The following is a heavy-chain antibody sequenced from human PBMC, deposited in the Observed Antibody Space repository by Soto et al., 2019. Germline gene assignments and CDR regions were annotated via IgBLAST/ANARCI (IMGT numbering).Heavy chain of an antibody. D-gene: IGHD3-22*01. V-gene: IGHV1-18*01. J-gene: IGHJ3*02. CDR3: ARDLPAYTMIVVVNIDDAFDI. CDR1: GYTFTSYG. CDR2: ISAYNGNT. Sequence: QVQLVQSGAEVKKPGASVKVSCKASGYTFTSYGISWVRQAPGQGLEWMGWISAYNGNTNYAQKLQGRVTMTTDTSTSTAYMELRSLRSDDTAVYYCARDLPAYTMIVVVNIDDAFDIWGQGTMVTVSS.